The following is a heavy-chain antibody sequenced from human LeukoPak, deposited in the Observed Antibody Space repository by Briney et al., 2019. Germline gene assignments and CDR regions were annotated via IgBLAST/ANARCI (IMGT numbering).Heavy chain of an antibody. D-gene: IGHD6-19*01. CDR2: TSYDGSNK. J-gene: IGHJ4*02. CDR3: AKGYSSGWEY. V-gene: IGHV3-30*18. CDR1: GFTFSGSG. Sequence: GGSLRLSCAASGFTFSGSGMHWVRQAPGKGLEWVAVTSYDGSNKYYADSVKGRFTISRDNSNNTLYLQMNSLRPEDTAVYYCAKGYSSGWEYWGQGTLVTVSS.